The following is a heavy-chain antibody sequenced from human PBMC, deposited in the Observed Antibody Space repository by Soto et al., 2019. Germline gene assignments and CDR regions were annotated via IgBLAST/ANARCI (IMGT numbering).Heavy chain of an antibody. V-gene: IGHV1-46*01. CDR3: ARDARLSSGWYGNCFDP. Sequence: ASVKVSCKASGYTFISYYMHWVRQAPGQGLEWVGIINPSGGSTGYAQKFQGRVTMTRDTSTSTVYMELSSLTSEDTAVYYCARDARLSSGWYGNCFDPWGQGTQVTVSS. CDR1: GYTFISYY. D-gene: IGHD6-19*01. J-gene: IGHJ5*02. CDR2: INPSGGST.